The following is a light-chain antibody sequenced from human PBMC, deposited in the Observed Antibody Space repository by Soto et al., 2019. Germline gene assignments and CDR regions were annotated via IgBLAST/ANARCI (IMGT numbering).Light chain of an antibody. CDR2: GAS. J-gene: IGKJ1*01. CDR1: QSVSSSF. CDR3: QHYGSSLWG. V-gene: IGKV3-20*01. Sequence: IVLTQSPGTLSLSPGERATLSCRASQSVSSSFLAWYQHKPGQAPRLIIYGASRRATGIPDRFSGRGAGADFTLTISRLEPEDFAVYDCQHYGSSLWGVGPGTKVDIK.